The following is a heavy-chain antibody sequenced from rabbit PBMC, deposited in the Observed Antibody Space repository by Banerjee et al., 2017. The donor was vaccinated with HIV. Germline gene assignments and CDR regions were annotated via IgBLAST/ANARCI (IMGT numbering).Heavy chain of an antibody. D-gene: IGHD8-1*01. V-gene: IGHV1S40*01. J-gene: IGHJ6*01. Sequence: QSLEESGGDLVKPGASLTLTCKASGIDFSSSYYMWWVRQAPGKGLEWIACIYAGTSGDTYSATWAKGRFTLSKTSSTTVTLQMTSLTAADTATYFCARDAGTSFSTYGMDLWGQGTLVTVS. CDR3: ARDAGTSFSTYGMDL. CDR2: IYAGTSGDT. CDR1: GIDFSSSYY.